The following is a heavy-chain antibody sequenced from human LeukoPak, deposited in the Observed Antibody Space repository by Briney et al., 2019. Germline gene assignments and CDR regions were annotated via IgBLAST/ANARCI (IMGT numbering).Heavy chain of an antibody. CDR2: ISYDGSNK. D-gene: IGHD6-19*01. Sequence: GGSLRLSRAASGFTFSSYGMHWVRQAPGKGLEWVAVISYDGSNKYYADSVKGRFTISRDNSKNTLYLQMNSLRAEDTAVYYCAKDQRKQWFIFDYWGQGTLVTVSS. CDR1: GFTFSSYG. CDR3: AKDQRKQWFIFDY. J-gene: IGHJ4*02. V-gene: IGHV3-30*18.